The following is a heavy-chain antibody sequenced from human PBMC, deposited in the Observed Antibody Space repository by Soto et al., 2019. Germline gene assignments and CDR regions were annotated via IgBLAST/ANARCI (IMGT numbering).Heavy chain of an antibody. CDR3: ARGGNYVFDY. CDR1: GFNFRSHW. D-gene: IGHD1-26*01. Sequence: PGGSLRLSCAASGFNFRSHWMHWVRQAPGKGLVWVSRISGDVSSTHYADSVKGRFTISRDNAKNTLYLQMNSLRAEDTDVYYCARGGNYVFDYWGQGTLVTVSS. CDR2: ISGDVSST. V-gene: IGHV3-74*01. J-gene: IGHJ4*02.